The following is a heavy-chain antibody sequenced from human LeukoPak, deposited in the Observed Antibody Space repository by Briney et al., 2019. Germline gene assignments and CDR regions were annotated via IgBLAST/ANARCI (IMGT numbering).Heavy chain of an antibody. CDR1: GFTFSGYW. CDR3: ARATWGSYFDY. J-gene: IGHJ4*02. V-gene: IGHV3-74*01. CDR2: INSDGYST. Sequence: GGSLRLSCAASGFTFSGYWMHWVRQAPGKGLVWVSRINSDGYSTSYADSVKGRFTISRDNAKNTLYLEMYSRRAEDTAVYYCARATWGSYFDYWGQGTLVTVSS. D-gene: IGHD3-16*01.